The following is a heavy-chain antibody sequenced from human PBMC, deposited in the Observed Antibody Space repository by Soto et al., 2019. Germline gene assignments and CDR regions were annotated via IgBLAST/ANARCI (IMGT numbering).Heavy chain of an antibody. D-gene: IGHD2-2*01. V-gene: IGHV4-39*01. CDR3: ARLTPYCSSTSCRNYYYYYMDV. Sequence: SETLSLTCTVSGGSISSSSYYWGWIRQPPGKGLEWIGSIYYSGSTYYNPSLKSRVTISVDTSKNQFSLKLSSVTAADTAVYYCARLTPYCSSTSCRNYYYYYMDVWGKGTTVTVSS. J-gene: IGHJ6*03. CDR1: GGSISSSSYY. CDR2: IYYSGST.